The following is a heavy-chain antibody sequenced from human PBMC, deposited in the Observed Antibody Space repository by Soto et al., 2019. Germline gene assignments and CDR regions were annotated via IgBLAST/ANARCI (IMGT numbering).Heavy chain of an antibody. CDR3: ARGYYSSGWIT. J-gene: IGHJ5*02. CDR2: INHSGST. Sequence: SETLSLTXAVYGGSFSGYYWSWIRQPPGKGLEWIGEINHSGSTNYNPSLKSRVTISVDTSKNQFSLKLSSVTAADTAVYYCARGYYSSGWITWGQGTLVTVSS. V-gene: IGHV4-34*01. D-gene: IGHD6-19*01. CDR1: GGSFSGYY.